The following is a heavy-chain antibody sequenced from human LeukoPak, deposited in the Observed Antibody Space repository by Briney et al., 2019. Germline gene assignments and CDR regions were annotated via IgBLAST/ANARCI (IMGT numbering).Heavy chain of an antibody. CDR3: GRVFLTVVRAADY. D-gene: IGHD3-10*01. CDR1: GYTFTSYA. CDR2: ISAYNGNT. J-gene: IGHJ4*02. Sequence: ASVKVSCKASGYTFTSYAISWVRQAPGQGLEWMGWISAYNGNTNYAQKLQGRVTTTPNKSMCTQFMELRSLGSDESDVYYCGRVFLTVVRAADYWGQGTLVTVSS. V-gene: IGHV1-18*04.